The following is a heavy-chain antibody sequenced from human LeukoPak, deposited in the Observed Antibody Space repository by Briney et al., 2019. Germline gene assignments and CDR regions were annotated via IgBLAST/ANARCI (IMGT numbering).Heavy chain of an antibody. CDR1: GFTFSNYW. V-gene: IGHV3-74*01. CDR2: IYVDGRTT. Sequence: GGSLRLSCVASGFTFSNYWMHWVRQPPGKGLVWVSRIYVDGRTTNYADSVKGRFTIFRDNAKNSLYLQMNSLRAEDTAVYYCARRYFDYWGHGTLVTVSS. CDR3: ARRYFDY. J-gene: IGHJ4*01.